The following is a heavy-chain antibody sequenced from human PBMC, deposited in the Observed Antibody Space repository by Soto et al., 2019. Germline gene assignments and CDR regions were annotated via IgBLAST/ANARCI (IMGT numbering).Heavy chain of an antibody. CDR3: ANPIICTSPCYTR. V-gene: IGHV3-23*01. CDR2: ISGSGGST. Sequence: GGSLRLSCAASGFTFSSYAMSWVRQAPGKGLEWVSAISGSGGSTYYADSVKGRFNISRDNSKNTLYLQMNSLRAEDTAVYYCANPIICTSPCYTRWGQGTLVTAPQ. D-gene: IGHD2-2*02. J-gene: IGHJ4*02. CDR1: GFTFSSYA.